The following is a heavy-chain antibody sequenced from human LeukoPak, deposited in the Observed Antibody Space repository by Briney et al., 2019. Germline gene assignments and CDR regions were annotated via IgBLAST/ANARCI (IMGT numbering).Heavy chain of an antibody. D-gene: IGHD3-22*01. V-gene: IGHV1-2*02. CDR2: MNPNSGGT. CDR1: GYTFTDYY. Sequence: ASVKVSCKASGYTFTDYYMHWVRQVPGQGLEWVGWMNPNSGGTNYAQKFQGRVTMTGDTSITTAYMELSRLRFDDTAVYYCARADSGGSAFEYWGQGTLVTVFS. J-gene: IGHJ4*02. CDR3: ARADSGGSAFEY.